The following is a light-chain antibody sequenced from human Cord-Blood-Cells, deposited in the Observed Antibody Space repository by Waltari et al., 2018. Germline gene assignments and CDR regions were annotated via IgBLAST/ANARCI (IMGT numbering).Light chain of an antibody. V-gene: IGLV2-14*01. CDR3: SSYTSSSTLV. Sequence: QSALTQPASVSGSPGQSITISCTGTSSDVGRYNHVSRYQQHPGTAPKLMIYDVSKRPSGVSNRFSGSKSGNTASLTISGLQAEDEADYYCSSYTSSSTLVFGGGTKLTVL. CDR1: SSDVGRYNH. J-gene: IGLJ2*01. CDR2: DVS.